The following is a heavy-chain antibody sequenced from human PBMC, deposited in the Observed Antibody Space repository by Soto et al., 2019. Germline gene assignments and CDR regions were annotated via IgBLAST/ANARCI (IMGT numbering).Heavy chain of an antibody. D-gene: IGHD2-2*01. V-gene: IGHV1-18*01. CDR1: GYTFTSYG. Sequence: QVQLVQSGAAVKKPGASVKVSCKASGYTFTSYGFSWVRQAPGQGLEWMGWISAYNGNTNYAQKLQGRVTMTTDTSPSTAYMELRILRSDDTAVYYCARYHLNSYYYGMDVWGQGTTVTVSS. J-gene: IGHJ6*02. CDR2: ISAYNGNT. CDR3: ARYHLNSYYYGMDV.